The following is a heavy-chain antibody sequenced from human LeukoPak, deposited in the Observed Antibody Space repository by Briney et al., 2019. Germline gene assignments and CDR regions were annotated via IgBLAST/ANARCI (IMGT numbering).Heavy chain of an antibody. CDR2: ISAYNGNT. D-gene: IGHD2-2*01. V-gene: IGHV1-18*01. CDR1: GYTFTSYG. Sequence: ASVKVSCKASGYTFTSYGISWVRQAPGQGLEWMGWISAYNGNTNYAQKLQGRVTMTTDTSTSTAYMELRSLRSDDTAVYYCARDPKLVVVPAAITRDYYYYGMGVWGQGTTVTVSS. CDR3: ARDPKLVVVPAAITRDYYYYGMGV. J-gene: IGHJ6*02.